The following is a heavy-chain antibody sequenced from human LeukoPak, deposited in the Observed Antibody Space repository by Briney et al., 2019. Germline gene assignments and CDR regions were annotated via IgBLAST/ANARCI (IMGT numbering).Heavy chain of an antibody. CDR1: GFTYDDHG. Sequence: GVSLRLSCAASGFTYDDHGMNWVRQSPGKGPEWVSGNHWKGDVTGYADSVKSRFSISRDNDKSSLYLQMESLRGEDTALYFCARAGRGHTWDGGDDYQMDVWGKGTTVTVSS. V-gene: IGHV3-20*04. D-gene: IGHD1-1*01. J-gene: IGHJ6*03. CDR3: ARAGRGHTWDGGDDYQMDV. CDR2: NHWKGDVT.